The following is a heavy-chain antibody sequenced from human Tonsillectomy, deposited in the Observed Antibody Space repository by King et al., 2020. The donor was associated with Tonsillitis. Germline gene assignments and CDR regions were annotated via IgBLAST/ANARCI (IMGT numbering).Heavy chain of an antibody. V-gene: IGHV1-2*02. CDR3: ARGPWVYAGSSVAF. Sequence: QLVQSGAEVKKPGASEKVSCKASGYTFTAYYMYWVRQAPGQGLEWMGWINPNSGGANYAQKFQGRVTMTRDTSISTAYMELSRLRSDDTAVYYCARGPWVYAGSSVAFWGQGTLVTVSS. CDR2: INPNSGGA. D-gene: IGHD6-13*01. CDR1: GYTFTAYY. J-gene: IGHJ4*02.